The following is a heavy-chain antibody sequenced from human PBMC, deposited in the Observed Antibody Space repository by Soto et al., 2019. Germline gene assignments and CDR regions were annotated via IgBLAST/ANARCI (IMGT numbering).Heavy chain of an antibody. CDR2: IYYSGST. CDR3: ARDYYDSSGFLGFDY. V-gene: IGHV4-59*01. D-gene: IGHD3-22*01. CDR1: GGSISGYY. J-gene: IGHJ4*02. Sequence: NPSETLSLTCSVSGGSISGYYWSWIRQPPGKGLEWIGYIYYSGSTNYNPSLKSRVTISVDTSKNQFSLKLTSVTAADTAVYYCARDYYDSSGFLGFDYWGQGTLVTVSS.